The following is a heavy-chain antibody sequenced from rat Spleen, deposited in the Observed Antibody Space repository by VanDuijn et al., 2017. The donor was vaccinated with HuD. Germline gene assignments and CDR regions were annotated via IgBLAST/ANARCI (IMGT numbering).Heavy chain of an antibody. D-gene: IGHD1-11*01. Sequence: EVQLVESGGGLVQPGRSLKLSCAASGFTFSNYGMAWVRQAPTKGLEWVATISYDGSSTYYRDSVKGRFTISRDNAKSTLYLQMDSLRSEDTATYYCARQGYSSFDYWGQGVLVTVSS. CDR3: ARQGYSSFDY. J-gene: IGHJ2*01. V-gene: IGHV5-29*01. CDR2: ISYDGSST. CDR1: GFTFSNYG.